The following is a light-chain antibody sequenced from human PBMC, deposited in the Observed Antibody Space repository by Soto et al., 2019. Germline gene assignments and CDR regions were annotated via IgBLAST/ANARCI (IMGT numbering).Light chain of an antibody. CDR2: DTT. CDR3: LLYYSACGLV. J-gene: IGLJ2*01. Sequence: QAVVTQEPSLTVSPGGTVTLTCASNTGTVTTGHFPYWFQQKPGQAPRTLIYDTTNRHSWTPARFSGSLLGGKAALTLSGAQPEDEAEYFCLLYYSACGLVFGGGTKLTVL. CDR1: TGTVTTGHF. V-gene: IGLV7-46*01.